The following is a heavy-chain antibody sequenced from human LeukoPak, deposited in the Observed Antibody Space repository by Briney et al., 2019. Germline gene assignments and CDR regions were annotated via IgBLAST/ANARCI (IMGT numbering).Heavy chain of an antibody. V-gene: IGHV1-8*01. Sequence: ASVKVSCKASGYTFTSYDIKWVRQASGQGLEWMGWINPNSGNTGFTQKFQGRVTVTRSTSISTAYMELSSLTSDDTAVYYCARTSTRTRGGYDVWGQGTLVTVSS. CDR2: INPNSGNT. D-gene: IGHD5-12*01. CDR1: GYTFTSYD. J-gene: IGHJ4*02. CDR3: ARTSTRTRGGYDV.